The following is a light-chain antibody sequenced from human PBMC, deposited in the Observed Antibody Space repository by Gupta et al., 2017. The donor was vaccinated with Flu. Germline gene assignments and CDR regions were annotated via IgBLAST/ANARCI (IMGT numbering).Light chain of an antibody. Sequence: PSSLSASVGDRVTFTCQESQDINNYLNWYQQKPGKAPKLLVYAASNVETGVPSRFSGSGSGTDFTFTISSLQAEDVETYYCQQYDNLPLTFGHGTKVDIK. CDR1: QDINNY. V-gene: IGKV1-33*01. J-gene: IGKJ3*01. CDR2: AAS. CDR3: QQYDNLPLT.